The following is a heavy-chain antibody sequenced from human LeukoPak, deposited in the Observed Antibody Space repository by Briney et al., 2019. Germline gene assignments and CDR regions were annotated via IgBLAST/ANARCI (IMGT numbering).Heavy chain of an antibody. CDR3: ARVRDGYNDAYDI. Sequence: ASVKVSCKASGYTFTSYGISWVRQAPGQGLEWMGWISAYNGNTNYVQKFQGRVIMTTDTSTSTVYMELSSPKSEDTAVYYCARVRDGYNDAYDIWGQGTMVIVSS. CDR1: GYTFTSYG. J-gene: IGHJ3*02. CDR2: ISAYNGNT. V-gene: IGHV1-18*01. D-gene: IGHD5-24*01.